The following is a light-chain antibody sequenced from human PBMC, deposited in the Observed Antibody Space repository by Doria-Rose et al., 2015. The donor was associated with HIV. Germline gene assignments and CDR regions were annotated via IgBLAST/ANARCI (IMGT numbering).Light chain of an antibody. Sequence: LTQSPSFLSASVGDKVTITCRASQGISSYLAWYQQKPGKAPKLLIYAASTLQSGVPSRFSGSGSGTELTLTISSLQPEDFATYYCQQLNSYPVTFGPGTKVDIK. CDR1: QGISSY. CDR2: AAS. J-gene: IGKJ3*01. CDR3: QQLNSYPVT. V-gene: IGKV1-9*01.